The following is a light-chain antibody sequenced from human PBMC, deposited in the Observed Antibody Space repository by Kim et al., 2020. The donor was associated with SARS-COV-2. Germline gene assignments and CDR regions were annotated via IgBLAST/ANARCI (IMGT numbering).Light chain of an antibody. J-gene: IGKJ4*01. CDR3: QQRSSWPLT. V-gene: IGKV3-11*01. CDR2: DAS. Sequence: SPGESATLSCRASQSVSSYLAWYQQKPGQAPRLLIYDASNRATGIPARFSGSGSGTDFTLTISSLEPEDFAVYYCQQRSSWPLTFGGGTKVDIK. CDR1: QSVSSY.